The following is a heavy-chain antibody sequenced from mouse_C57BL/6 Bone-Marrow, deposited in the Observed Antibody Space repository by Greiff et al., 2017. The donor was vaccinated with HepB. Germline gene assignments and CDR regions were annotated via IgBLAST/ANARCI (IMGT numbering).Heavy chain of an antibody. V-gene: IGHV5-12*01. CDR2: ISNGGGST. CDR3: ARQRGFITTVVATRWYFDV. D-gene: IGHD1-1*01. J-gene: IGHJ1*03. Sequence: EVQLVESGGGLVQPGGSLKLSCAASGFTFSDYYMYWVRQTPEKRLEWVAYISNGGGSTYYPDTVKGRFTISRDNAKNTLYLQMSRLKSEDTAMYYCARQRGFITTVVATRWYFDVWGTGTTVTVSS. CDR1: GFTFSDYY.